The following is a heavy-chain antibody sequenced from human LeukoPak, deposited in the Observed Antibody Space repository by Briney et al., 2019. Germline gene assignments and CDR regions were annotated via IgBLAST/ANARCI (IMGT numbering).Heavy chain of an antibody. D-gene: IGHD2-15*01. CDR3: AREWSRGGMDV. J-gene: IGHJ6*02. CDR1: GFTVSSNY. V-gene: IGHV3-53*01. Sequence: PGGSLRLSCAASGFTVSSNYMSCVRQAPGEGLGWGSVIYSGGSTYYADSVKGRFTISSDNSKNTLYLQMNSLRAEDTAVYYCAREWSRGGMDVWGQGTTVTVSS. CDR2: IYSGGST.